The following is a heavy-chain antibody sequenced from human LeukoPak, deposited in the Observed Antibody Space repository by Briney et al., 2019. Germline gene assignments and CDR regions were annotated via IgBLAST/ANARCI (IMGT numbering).Heavy chain of an antibody. J-gene: IGHJ3*02. CDR1: GGTFSSYA. CDR2: IIPIFGTA. D-gene: IGHD3-3*01. CDR3: ARGTIFGVVGGGAFDI. V-gene: IGHV1-69*01. Sequence: SVKVSCKASGGTFSSYAISWVRQAPGQGLEWMGGIIPIFGTANYAQKFQGRVTVTADESTSTAYMELSSLRSEDTAVYYCARGTIFGVVGGGAFDIWGQGTMVTVSS.